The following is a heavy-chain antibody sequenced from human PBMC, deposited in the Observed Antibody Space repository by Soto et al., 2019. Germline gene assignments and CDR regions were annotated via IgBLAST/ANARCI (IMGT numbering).Heavy chain of an antibody. CDR1: GFTFSRSD. V-gene: IGHV3-73*01. Sequence: GGSLRLSCSASGFTFSRSDLHLVRQAPGKGLEWVGRVRSKIHNYATSFADSVRGRFTISRNDSDNTVSLEMSGLKSEDTALYYCSRHEEGRRMVFYGMDVWGQGTTVTVSS. D-gene: IGHD2-8*01. CDR3: SRHEEGRRMVFYGMDV. J-gene: IGHJ6*02. CDR2: VRSKIHNYAT.